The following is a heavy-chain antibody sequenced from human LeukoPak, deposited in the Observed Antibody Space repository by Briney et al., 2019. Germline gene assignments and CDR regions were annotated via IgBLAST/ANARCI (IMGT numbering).Heavy chain of an antibody. CDR2: VYNSGST. CDR3: ARRILWFGEVFDY. V-gene: IGHV4-59*01. CDR1: GGSISTYY. J-gene: IGHJ4*02. Sequence: SETLSLTCTVSGGSISTYYWSWVRQPPGKGLEWIGFVYNSGSTNSNPSLKSRVTISVDTSKNQFSLKLSSVTAADTAVYYCARRILWFGEVFDYWGQGTLVTVSS. D-gene: IGHD3-10*01.